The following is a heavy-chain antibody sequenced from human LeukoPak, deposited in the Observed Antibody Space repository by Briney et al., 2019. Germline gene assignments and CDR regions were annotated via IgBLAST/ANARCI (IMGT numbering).Heavy chain of an antibody. CDR3: AREVESDYGDYECDY. V-gene: IGHV4-38-2*02. J-gene: IGHJ4*02. Sequence: SETLSLTCAVSGYSISSGYYWGWIRQPPGKGLEWIGSIYHSGSTYYSPSLKSRVTISVDTSKNQFSLKLSSVTAADTAVYYCAREVESDYGDYECDYWGQGTLVTVSS. CDR1: GYSISSGYY. D-gene: IGHD4-17*01. CDR2: IYHSGST.